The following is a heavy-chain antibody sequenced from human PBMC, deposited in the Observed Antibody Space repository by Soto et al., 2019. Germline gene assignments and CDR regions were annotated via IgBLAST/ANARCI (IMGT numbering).Heavy chain of an antibody. Sequence: QVQLVQSGAEVKKPGSSVKVSCKASGGTFSRYTINWVRQAPGQGLEWMGRIIPIAAIANYTQKFQGRVTITVDKSSTTAYMELSSLRSDDTAVYYFARGSTIVRGAPSWFDPWGQGTLVTFSS. CDR1: GGTFSRYT. D-gene: IGHD3-10*01. CDR2: IIPIAAIA. CDR3: ARGSTIVRGAPSWFDP. J-gene: IGHJ5*02. V-gene: IGHV1-69*02.